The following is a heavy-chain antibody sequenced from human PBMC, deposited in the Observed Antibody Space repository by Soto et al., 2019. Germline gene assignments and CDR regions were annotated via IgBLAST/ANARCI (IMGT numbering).Heavy chain of an antibody. J-gene: IGHJ5*02. D-gene: IGHD3-3*02. Sequence: EVQLVESGGGLVKPGGSLRLSCAASGFTFSSYSMNWVRQAPGKGLEWVSSISSSSSYIYYADSVKGRFTISRDNAKNSLYLQMNSLRAEDTAVYYCARDRLAAVGNWFDPWGQGTLVTVSS. CDR1: GFTFSSYS. CDR2: ISSSSSYI. V-gene: IGHV3-21*01. CDR3: ARDRLAAVGNWFDP.